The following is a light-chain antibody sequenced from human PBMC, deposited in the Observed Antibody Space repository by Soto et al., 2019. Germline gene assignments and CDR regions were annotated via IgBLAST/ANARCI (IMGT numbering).Light chain of an antibody. J-gene: IGKJ4*01. CDR2: DAS. Sequence: EIVMTQSPATLSVPPGERATLSCRASQSVSSNLAWYQHKPGQAPRLLIYDASTRATGIPARFSGSGSGTEFTITISSLQSEDFAVYYCQHYNNWLTLTFGGGTKVEIK. V-gene: IGKV3-15*01. CDR3: QHYNNWLTLT. CDR1: QSVSSN.